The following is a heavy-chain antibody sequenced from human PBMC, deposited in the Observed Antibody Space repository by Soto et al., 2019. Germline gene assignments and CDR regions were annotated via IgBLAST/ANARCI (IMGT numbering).Heavy chain of an antibody. CDR2: IVPIFGTT. J-gene: IGHJ6*02. CDR1: GGTFSNYA. V-gene: IGHV1-69*12. Sequence: QVQLVQSGAEVKKPGSSVKVSCKVSGGTFSNYAIDWVRLAPGHGLEWMGGIVPIFGTTYYTQKFQGRATIIADDSTTXPYLEMSSLRSEDTAIYYCARVEAVAGLYNYPGLDVWGQGTAVTVSS. CDR3: ARVEAVAGLYNYPGLDV. D-gene: IGHD6-19*01.